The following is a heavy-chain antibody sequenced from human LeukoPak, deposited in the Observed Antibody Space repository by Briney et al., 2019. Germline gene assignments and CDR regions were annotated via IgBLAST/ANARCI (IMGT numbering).Heavy chain of an antibody. V-gene: IGHV3-30*02. CDR1: GFTFSSYG. J-gene: IGHJ4*02. CDR2: IRYDGSHK. D-gene: IGHD5-18*01. Sequence: GGSLRLSCAASGFTFSSYGMHWVRQAPGKGLEWVAFIRYDGSHKYYVDSVKGRFTISRDNSKNTLYLQMNSLRAEDTAVYYCAISLRGYSETIDYWGQGTLVTVSS. CDR3: AISLRGYSETIDY.